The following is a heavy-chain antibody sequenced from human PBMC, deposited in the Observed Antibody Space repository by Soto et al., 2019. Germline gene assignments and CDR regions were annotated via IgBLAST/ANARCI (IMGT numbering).Heavy chain of an antibody. CDR2: ITGDGDTT. CDR3: AKEMTSGSRLAFDY. J-gene: IGHJ4*02. V-gene: IGHV3-23*01. CDR1: GFTFSSYA. D-gene: IGHD2-15*01. Sequence: EVQLLESGGGLLQPGGSLRLSCAASGFTFSSYALNWVRQAPGKGLEWVSGITGDGDTTFYACSVKGRFTISRDNSRNTVYLQMNSVRAEDTAVYYCAKEMTSGSRLAFDYWGQGTLVTVSS.